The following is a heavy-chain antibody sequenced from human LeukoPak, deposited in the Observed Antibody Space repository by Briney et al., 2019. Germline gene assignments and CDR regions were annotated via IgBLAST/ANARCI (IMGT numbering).Heavy chain of an antibody. CDR3: ARGGGARLRYPFDY. D-gene: IGHD3-16*01. V-gene: IGHV7-4-1*02. J-gene: IGHJ4*02. CDR1: GYTFSSYP. Sequence: ASVKVSCKASGYTFSSYPMIWVRQAPGQGLEWMGWIDTNTGNPSNAQGFTGRFVFSLDTSVSTTFLYINNLKADDTAVYYCARGGGARLRYPFDYRGQGTLVTVSS. CDR2: IDTNTGNP.